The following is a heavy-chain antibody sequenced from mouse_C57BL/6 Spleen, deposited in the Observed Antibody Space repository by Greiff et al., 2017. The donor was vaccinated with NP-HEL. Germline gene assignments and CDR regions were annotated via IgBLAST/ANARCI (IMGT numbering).Heavy chain of an antibody. D-gene: IGHD1-1*02. CDR3: ASGGYYPSYAMDY. CDR1: GYTFTSYW. J-gene: IGHJ4*01. Sequence: QVQLQQPGAELVRPGSSVKLSCKASGYTFTSYWMHWVKQRPIQGLEWIGNIDPSDSETHYNQKFKDKATLTVDKSSSTAYMQLSSLTSEDSAVYYCASGGYYPSYAMDYWGQGTSVTVSS. V-gene: IGHV1-52*01. CDR2: IDPSDSET.